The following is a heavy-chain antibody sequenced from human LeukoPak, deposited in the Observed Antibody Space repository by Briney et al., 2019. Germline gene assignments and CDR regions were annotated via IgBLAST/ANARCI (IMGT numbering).Heavy chain of an antibody. CDR2: ISAYNGNT. CDR3: ARRALTVTHGAFDI. J-gene: IGHJ3*02. V-gene: IGHV1-18*01. D-gene: IGHD4-11*01. CDR1: GYTFTSYG. Sequence: GASVKVSCKASGYTFTSYGISWVRQAPGQGPEWMGWISAYNGNTNYAQKLQGRVTMTTDTSTSTAYMELRSLRSDDTAVYYCARRALTVTHGAFDIWGQGTMVTVSS.